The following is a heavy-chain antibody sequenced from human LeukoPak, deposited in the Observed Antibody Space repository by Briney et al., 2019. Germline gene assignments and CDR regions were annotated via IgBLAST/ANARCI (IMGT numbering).Heavy chain of an antibody. V-gene: IGHV1-2*02. Sequence: ASVKVSCKASGYTFTGYYMHWVRQAPGQGLEWMGWINLNSGGTNDAQKFQDRGTMTRDTSISTAYIELNLLRSDDTAVYYCARGDYYGSPKVVAAWGQGTLVTVSS. D-gene: IGHD3-10*01. J-gene: IGHJ5*02. CDR1: GYTFTGYY. CDR2: INLNSGGT. CDR3: ARGDYYGSPKVVAA.